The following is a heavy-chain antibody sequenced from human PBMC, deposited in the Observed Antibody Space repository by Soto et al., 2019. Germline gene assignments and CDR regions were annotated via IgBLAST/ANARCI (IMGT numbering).Heavy chain of an antibody. J-gene: IGHJ5*02. CDR2: ISYDGSNK. Sequence: QVQLVESGGGVVQPGRPLRLSCAASGFTFSSYGMHWVRQAPGKGLEWVAVISYDGSNKYYADSVKGRFTISRDNSKNTLYLQMNSLRAEDTAVYYCAKGGAAAGSWFDPWGQGTLVTVSS. CDR1: GFTFSSYG. D-gene: IGHD6-13*01. CDR3: AKGGAAAGSWFDP. V-gene: IGHV3-30*18.